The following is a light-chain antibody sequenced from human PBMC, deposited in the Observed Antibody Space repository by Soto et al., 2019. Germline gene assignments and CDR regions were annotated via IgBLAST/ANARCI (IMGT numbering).Light chain of an antibody. CDR1: QSVSSRN. Sequence: EIVLTQSPDTLSLSPGDRATVSCRASQSVSSRNLAWYQQKPGQAPRLLIYGASSRATGIPDRFSGSGSGPDFCLTISRWQAEDFVVYFCQHYGRFLSPFGQGTKLEIK. CDR3: QHYGRFLSP. J-gene: IGKJ2*01. V-gene: IGKV3-20*01. CDR2: GAS.